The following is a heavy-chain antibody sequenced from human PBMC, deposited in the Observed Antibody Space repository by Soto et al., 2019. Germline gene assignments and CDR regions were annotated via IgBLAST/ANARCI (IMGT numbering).Heavy chain of an antibody. J-gene: IGHJ6*03. V-gene: IGHV4-34*01. D-gene: IGHD2-15*01. CDR3: ARAPPQYRSGGSCQRHYYYYYMDV. CDR2: INHSGST. Sequence: QVQLQQWGAGLLKPSETLSLTCAVYGGSFSGYYWSWIRQPPGKGLEWIGEINHSGSTNYNPSLKSRVTISVDTSKNQFSLKLSSVTAADTAVYYCARAPPQYRSGGSCQRHYYYYYMDVWGKGTTVTVSS. CDR1: GGSFSGYY.